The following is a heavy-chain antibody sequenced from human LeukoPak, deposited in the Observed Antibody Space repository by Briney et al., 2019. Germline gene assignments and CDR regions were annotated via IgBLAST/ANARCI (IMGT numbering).Heavy chain of an antibody. CDR1: GGSISSYY. CDR3: ARGGVAQVGATYRSEFDY. V-gene: IGHV4-34*01. Sequence: SETLSLTCTVSGGSISSYYWSWIRRPPGKGLEWIGEINHSGSTNYNPSLKSRVTISVDTSKNQFSLKLSSVTAADTAVYYCARGGVAQVGATYRSEFDYWGQGTLVTVSS. D-gene: IGHD1-26*01. CDR2: INHSGST. J-gene: IGHJ4*02.